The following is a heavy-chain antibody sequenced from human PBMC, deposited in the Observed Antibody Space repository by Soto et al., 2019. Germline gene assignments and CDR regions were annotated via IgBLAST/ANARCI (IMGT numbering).Heavy chain of an antibody. CDR1: GYTFTSYA. CDR2: INAGNGHT. V-gene: IGHV1-3*01. D-gene: IGHD2-15*01. J-gene: IGHJ5*02. Sequence: QVQLVQSGAEVKKPGASVKVSCKASGYTFTSYAMHWVRQAPGQRLEWMGWINAGNGHTKYSQKFQGRVTITRDTSASTAYMELISLRSEDTAVYYCARGSVVGFDPWGQGTLVTVSS. CDR3: ARGSVVGFDP.